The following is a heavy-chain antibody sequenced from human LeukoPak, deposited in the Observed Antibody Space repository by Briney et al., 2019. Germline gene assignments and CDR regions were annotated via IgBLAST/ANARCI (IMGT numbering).Heavy chain of an antibody. V-gene: IGHV4-59*08. D-gene: IGHD5-18*01. Sequence: SETLSLTCTVSGGSLSSYYWSWIRQPPGKGLEWIGHIYYSGSTKYNPSLKSRVTISVDTSKNQFSLRLCSVTAADTAVYYCATHGYSYTPWFDPWGQGTLVTVSS. CDR1: GGSLSSYY. CDR3: ATHGYSYTPWFDP. J-gene: IGHJ5*02. CDR2: IYYSGST.